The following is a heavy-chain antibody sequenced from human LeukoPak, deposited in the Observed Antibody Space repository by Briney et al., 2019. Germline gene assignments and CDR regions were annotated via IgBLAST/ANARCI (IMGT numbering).Heavy chain of an antibody. J-gene: IGHJ4*02. Sequence: ASVKVSCKASGYTFTSYYMHWVRQAPGQGLEWMGIINPSGGSTSYAQKFQGRVTMTRDTSTSTVYMELSSLRSEDTAEYYCARYYYGSGSFKYFDYWGQGTLVTVSS. D-gene: IGHD3-10*01. CDR1: GYTFTSYY. CDR3: ARYYYGSGSFKYFDY. CDR2: INPSGGST. V-gene: IGHV1-46*01.